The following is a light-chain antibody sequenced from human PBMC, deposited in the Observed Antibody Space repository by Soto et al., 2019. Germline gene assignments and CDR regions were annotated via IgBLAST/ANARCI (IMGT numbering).Light chain of an antibody. Sequence: LTQPPSVSAAPGQKVTISCSGSSSNIGGNSVSWYQQLPGTAPKLLIYDGNKRPSGIPDRFSGSKSGTSATLGITGFQTGDEADYYCGSWDSSLSAYVFGTGTKV. J-gene: IGLJ1*01. V-gene: IGLV1-51*01. CDR1: SSNIGGNS. CDR2: DGN. CDR3: GSWDSSLSAYV.